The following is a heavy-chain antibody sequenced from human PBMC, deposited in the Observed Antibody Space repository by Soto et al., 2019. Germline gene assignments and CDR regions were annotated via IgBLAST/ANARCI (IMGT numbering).Heavy chain of an antibody. V-gene: IGHV4-39*01. Sequence: QLQLQESGPGLVKPSETLSLTCTVSGGSISSSSYYWGWIRQPPGKGLEWLGSIYYSGSTYYNPSLKSRVTISVDTSKNQVSLKLSSVTAADTAVYYCARSDYYDSSGYSSYYYGMDVWGQGTTVTVSS. CDR2: IYYSGST. CDR1: GGSISSSSYY. CDR3: ARSDYYDSSGYSSYYYGMDV. D-gene: IGHD3-22*01. J-gene: IGHJ6*02.